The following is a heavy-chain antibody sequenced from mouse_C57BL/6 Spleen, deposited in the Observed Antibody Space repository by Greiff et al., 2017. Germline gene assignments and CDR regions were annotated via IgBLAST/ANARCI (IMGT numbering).Heavy chain of an antibody. D-gene: IGHD1-1*01. Sequence: VQLKQSVAELVRPGASVKLSCTASGFNIKNTYMPWVKQRPEQGLEWIGRIDPAHGNTKSAPKFQGKATITADTSSNTAYLQLSSLTSEDTAIYYCARLDGSSYWFAYWGQGTLVTVSA. V-gene: IGHV14-3*01. CDR3: ARLDGSSYWFAY. CDR1: GFNIKNTY. J-gene: IGHJ3*01. CDR2: IDPAHGNT.